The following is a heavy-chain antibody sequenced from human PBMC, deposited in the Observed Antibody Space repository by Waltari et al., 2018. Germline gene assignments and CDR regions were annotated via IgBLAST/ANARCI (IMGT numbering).Heavy chain of an antibody. CDR2: INPNSGGT. CDR3: ARDRAAAGRIVDY. D-gene: IGHD6-13*01. V-gene: IGHV1-2*02. Sequence: QVQLVQSGAEVKKPGASVKVSCKASGYTFTGYYMHWVRRGPGQGLEWVGWINPNSGGTNYAQKFQGRVTMTRDTSISTAYMELSRLRSDDTAVYYCARDRAAAGRIVDYWGQGTLVTVSS. J-gene: IGHJ4*02. CDR1: GYTFTGYY.